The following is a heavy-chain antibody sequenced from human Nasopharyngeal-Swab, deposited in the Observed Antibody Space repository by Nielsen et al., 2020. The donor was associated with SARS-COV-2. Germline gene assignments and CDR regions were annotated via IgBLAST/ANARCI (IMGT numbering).Heavy chain of an antibody. D-gene: IGHD3-10*01. CDR3: AAEGEYYGSGSRPGMDV. CDR1: GFTFTSSA. CDR2: IVVGSGNT. J-gene: IGHJ6*02. Sequence: SVKVSCKASGFTFTSSAVQWVRQARGQRLEWIGWIVVGSGNTNYAQKFQERVTITRDMSTSTAYIELSSLRSEDTAVYYCAAEGEYYGSGSRPGMDVWGQGTTVTVSS. V-gene: IGHV1-58*01.